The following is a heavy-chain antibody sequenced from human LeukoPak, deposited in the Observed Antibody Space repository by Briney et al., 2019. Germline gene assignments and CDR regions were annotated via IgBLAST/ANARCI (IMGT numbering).Heavy chain of an antibody. V-gene: IGHV4-4*07. CDR3: ARDPLKGFDY. CDR1: GDSITSYY. CDR2: INISGNT. J-gene: IGHJ4*02. Sequence: LSETLSLTCTVSGDSITSYYWSWIRQPAGKGLEWIGRINISGNTNYNPSLKSRVTMSLDTSKNQISLKLSAVTAADTAVYYCARDPLKGFDYWGQGMLVTVSS.